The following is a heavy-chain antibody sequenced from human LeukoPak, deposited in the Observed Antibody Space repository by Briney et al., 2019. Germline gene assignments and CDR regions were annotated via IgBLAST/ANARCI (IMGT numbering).Heavy chain of an antibody. Sequence: PSETLSLTCTVSGGSISSGAYYWSWIRQPPGKGLDWIGGIHYSGNTYYNPSLKSRVTISVDTSKNQFSLKLSSVTAADTAVYYCARLAWIVGASYYFDYWGQGTLVTVSS. CDR3: ARLAWIVGASYYFDY. V-gene: IGHV4-39*01. D-gene: IGHD1-26*01. J-gene: IGHJ4*02. CDR1: GGSISSGAYY. CDR2: IHYSGNT.